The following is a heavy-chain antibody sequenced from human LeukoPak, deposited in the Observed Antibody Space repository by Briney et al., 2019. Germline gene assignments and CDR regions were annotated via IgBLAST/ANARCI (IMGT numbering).Heavy chain of an antibody. CDR3: AKDYYDSTTYYLDS. Sequence: GGSLRLSCAASGFTFSSYGMHWVRQAPGKGLEWVAFIRFDGGNKYYPDSVKGRFTISRDNSKNTLYLQMNSLRAEDTAVYYCAKDYYDSTTYYLDSWGQGTLVTVSS. D-gene: IGHD3-22*01. J-gene: IGHJ4*02. CDR2: IRFDGGNK. CDR1: GFTFSSYG. V-gene: IGHV3-30*02.